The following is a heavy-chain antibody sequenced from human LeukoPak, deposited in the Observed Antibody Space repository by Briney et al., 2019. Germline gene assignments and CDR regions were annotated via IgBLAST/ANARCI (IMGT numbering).Heavy chain of an antibody. CDR3: ARITLRAFGAFDI. J-gene: IGHJ3*02. Sequence: GGSLRLSCAASGFTFSSYWMSWVRQAPGKGLEWVANIKQDGSEKYYVDPVKGRFTISRDNAKNSLYLQMNSLRAEDTAVYYCARITLRAFGAFDIWGQGTMVTVSS. CDR1: GFTFSSYW. CDR2: IKQDGSEK. V-gene: IGHV3-7*01. D-gene: IGHD4-17*01.